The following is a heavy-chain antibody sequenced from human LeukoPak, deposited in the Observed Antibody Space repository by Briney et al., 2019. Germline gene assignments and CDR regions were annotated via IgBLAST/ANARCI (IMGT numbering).Heavy chain of an antibody. J-gene: IGHJ3*02. CDR3: ARHDGRGGRYYYDRVPNRAFDI. CDR1: GGSISSGGYY. Sequence: PSETLSLTCTVSGGSISSGGYYWSWIRQHPGKGLEWIGYIYYSGSTYYNPSLKSRVTISVDTSKNQFSLKLSSVTAADTAVYYCARHDGRGGRYYYDRVPNRAFDIWGQGTMVTVSS. CDR2: IYYSGST. D-gene: IGHD3-22*01. V-gene: IGHV4-31*03.